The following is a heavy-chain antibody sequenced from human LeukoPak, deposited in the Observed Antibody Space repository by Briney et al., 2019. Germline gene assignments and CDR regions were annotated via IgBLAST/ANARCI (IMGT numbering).Heavy chain of an antibody. Sequence: SETLSLTCTVSGGSISSYYWSWIRQPPGKGLEWIGYIYYSGSTYYNPSPKSRVTISVDTSKNQFSLKLSSVTAADTAVYYCARQRSSGPVSDYWGQGTLVTVSS. CDR3: ARQRSSGPVSDY. J-gene: IGHJ4*02. CDR2: IYYSGST. D-gene: IGHD6-19*01. CDR1: GGSISSYY. V-gene: IGHV4-59*08.